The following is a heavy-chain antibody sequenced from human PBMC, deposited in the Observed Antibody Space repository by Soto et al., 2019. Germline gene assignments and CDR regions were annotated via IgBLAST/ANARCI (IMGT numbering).Heavy chain of an antibody. Sequence: KASETLSLTCTVSGGSISSGGYYWSWIRQHPGKGLEWIGYIYYSGSTYYNPSLKSRVTISVDTCKNQFSLKLSSVTAADTAVYYCARVRYSYGFRPTFDYWGQGTLVTVSS. J-gene: IGHJ4*02. CDR1: GGSISSGGYY. V-gene: IGHV4-31*03. CDR2: IYYSGST. CDR3: ARVRYSYGFRPTFDY. D-gene: IGHD5-18*01.